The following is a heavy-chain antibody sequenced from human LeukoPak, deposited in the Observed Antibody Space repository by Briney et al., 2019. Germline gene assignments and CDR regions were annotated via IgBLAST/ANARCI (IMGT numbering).Heavy chain of an antibody. V-gene: IGHV3-23*01. CDR2: ISGSGGST. CDR1: RFTFSSYA. D-gene: IGHD2-2*01. J-gene: IGHJ4*02. CDR3: AKTRTYIVVVPAAIVDY. Sequence: GGSLRLSRAASRFTFSSYAMSWVRQAPGKGLEWVSAISGSGGSTYYADSVKGRFTISRDNSKNTLYLQMNSLRAEDTAVYYCAKTRTYIVVVPAAIVDYWGQGTLVTVSS.